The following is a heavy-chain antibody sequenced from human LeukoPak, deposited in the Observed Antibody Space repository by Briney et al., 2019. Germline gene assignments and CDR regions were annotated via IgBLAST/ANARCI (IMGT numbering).Heavy chain of an antibody. D-gene: IGHD4-17*01. V-gene: IGHV3-23*01. CDR1: GFSFSTYA. J-gene: IGHJ4*02. CDR3: AKGTYGDYALDH. CDR2: ISASSVST. Sequence: GGSLRLSCAASGFSFSTYAMSWVRQAPGEGLEWVSGISASSVSTHYADSVKGRFTISRDNSKNTLYLQMNSLRAEDTAVYYCAKGTYGDYALDHWGQGTLVTVSS.